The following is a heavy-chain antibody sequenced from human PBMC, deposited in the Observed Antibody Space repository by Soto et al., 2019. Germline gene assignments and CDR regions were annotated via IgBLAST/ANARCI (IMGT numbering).Heavy chain of an antibody. D-gene: IGHD2-15*01. Sequence: GGSLRLSCAASGFTFSSYAMHWVRQAPGKGLEWVAVISYDGSNKYYADSVKGRFTISRDNSKNTLYLKMNSLRAEDTAVYYCARDSGDIVVVVAATLLTWFDPWGQGTLVTVPS. J-gene: IGHJ5*02. CDR2: ISYDGSNK. V-gene: IGHV3-30-3*01. CDR1: GFTFSSYA. CDR3: ARDSGDIVVVVAATLLTWFDP.